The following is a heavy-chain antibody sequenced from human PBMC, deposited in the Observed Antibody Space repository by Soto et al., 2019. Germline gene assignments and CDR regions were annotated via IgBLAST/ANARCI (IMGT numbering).Heavy chain of an antibody. J-gene: IGHJ4*02. Sequence: PGESLKISCKGSGYSFSSYWIAWVRQVPGKGLEWMGIIYPGDSDTRYSPSFQGQVTISADKSINTAYLHWSSLEASDTAIFYCARQGILTGPYILDFWGQGTLVTVYS. V-gene: IGHV5-51*01. CDR2: IYPGDSDT. D-gene: IGHD3-9*01. CDR3: ARQGILTGPYILDF. CDR1: GYSFSSYW.